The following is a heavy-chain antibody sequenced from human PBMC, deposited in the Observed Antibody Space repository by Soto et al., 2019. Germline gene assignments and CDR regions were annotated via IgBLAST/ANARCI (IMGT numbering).Heavy chain of an antibody. CDR1: GYTFTNYA. CDR2: INAGNGNT. D-gene: IGHD3-10*01. CDR3: AGDMGFGLSDY. J-gene: IGHJ4*02. V-gene: IGHV1-3*01. Sequence: QVQLVQSGAEVKKPGASVKVSCKASGYTFTNYAIDWVRQAPGQRLEWMGWINAGNGNTKYSQKFLGRPTITRDTSASTAYMELRSLRSEDTAVYYCAGDMGFGLSDYWGQGVLVTVSS.